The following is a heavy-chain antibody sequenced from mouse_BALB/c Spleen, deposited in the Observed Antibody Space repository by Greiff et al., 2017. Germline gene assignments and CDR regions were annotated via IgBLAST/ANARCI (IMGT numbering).Heavy chain of an antibody. V-gene: IGHV2-6-5*01. CDR1: GFSLTDYG. Sequence: VQRVESGPGLVAPSQSLSITCTVSGFSLTDYGVSWIRQPPGKGLEWLGVIWGGGSTYYNSALKSRLSISKDNSKSQVFLKMNSLQTDDTAMYYCAKHKDYGSSYNWYFDVWGAGTTVTVSS. CDR3: AKHKDYGSSYNWYFDV. CDR2: IWGGGST. D-gene: IGHD1-1*01. J-gene: IGHJ1*01.